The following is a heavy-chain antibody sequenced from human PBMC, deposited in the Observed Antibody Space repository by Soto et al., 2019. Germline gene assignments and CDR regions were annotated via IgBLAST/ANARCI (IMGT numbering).Heavy chain of an antibody. V-gene: IGHV1-69*02. Sequence: QVQLVQSGAEVKKPGSSVKVSCKASGGTFSSYTISWVRQAPGQGLEWMGRIIPILGIANYAQKFQGRVTITADKSPSTAYMELSSLRSEDTAVYYCARNSGWYNWFDPWGQGTLVTVSS. D-gene: IGHD6-19*01. J-gene: IGHJ5*02. CDR3: ARNSGWYNWFDP. CDR2: IIPILGIA. CDR1: GGTFSSYT.